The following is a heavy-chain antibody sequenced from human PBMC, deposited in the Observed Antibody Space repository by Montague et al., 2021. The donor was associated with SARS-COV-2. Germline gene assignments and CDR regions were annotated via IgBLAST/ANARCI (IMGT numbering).Heavy chain of an antibody. J-gene: IGHJ4*02. CDR2: IYWHDDT. CDR3: ACIGATIDYYDHTGENRFDH. V-gene: IGHV2-5*01. CDR1: GFSLKSSGLG. Sequence: PALVKPTQTLTLTCTFSGFSLKSSGLGVGCIRHSPGEAMVRPAPIYWHDDTGSPPPLMRTLTISKDTSRNQVALTLTNMAPIDTATYYCACIGATIDYYDHTGENRFDHWGPGTPVTVSS. D-gene: IGHD3-22*01.